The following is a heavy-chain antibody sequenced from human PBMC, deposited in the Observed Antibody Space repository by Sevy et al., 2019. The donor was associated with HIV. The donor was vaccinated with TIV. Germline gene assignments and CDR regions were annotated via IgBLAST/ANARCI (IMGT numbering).Heavy chain of an antibody. CDR2: IRGSGGST. D-gene: IGHD6-19*01. CDR1: GFTFSSYA. Sequence: GGSLRLSCAASGFTFSSYAMSWVRQAPGKGLEWVSAIRGSGGSTYYADSVKGRFTISRDNSKNTLYLQMNSLRAEDTAVYYCAKGGYSSGSYYFDYWGQGTLVTVSS. J-gene: IGHJ4*02. V-gene: IGHV3-23*01. CDR3: AKGGYSSGSYYFDY.